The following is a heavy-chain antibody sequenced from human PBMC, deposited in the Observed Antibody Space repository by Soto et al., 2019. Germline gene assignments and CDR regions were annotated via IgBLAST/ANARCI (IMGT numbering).Heavy chain of an antibody. CDR2: VAYSGST. D-gene: IGHD3-10*01. CDR1: GVSVSSRGYY. V-gene: IGHV4-39*02. CDR3: ARRRTNTDIRPPRGYYFDF. J-gene: IGHJ4*02. Sequence: QLQLQESGPGLVKPSETLSLTYSVSGVSVSSRGYYWDWIRQPPGKGLEWIGSVAYSGSTYYNPSLKSRVTISEDRSKNAFSLKLDSMTAADTSVYYCARRRTNTDIRPPRGYYFDFWGLGILVTVSS.